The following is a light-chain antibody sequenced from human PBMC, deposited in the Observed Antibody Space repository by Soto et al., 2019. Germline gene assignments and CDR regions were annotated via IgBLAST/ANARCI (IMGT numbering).Light chain of an antibody. CDR1: QTISSW. V-gene: IGKV1-5*01. CDR2: DAS. CDR3: QQYHRSSVT. J-gene: IGKJ5*01. Sequence: DIQMTQSPSTLSGSVGDRVTITCRASQTISSWLAWYQQKPGKAPKLLIYDASTLERGVPSRFSGTGSGTEFTLAISSLQPDDFATYYCQQYHRSSVTFGQGTRLEIK.